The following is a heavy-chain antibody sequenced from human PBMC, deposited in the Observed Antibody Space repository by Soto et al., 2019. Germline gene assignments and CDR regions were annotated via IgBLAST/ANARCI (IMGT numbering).Heavy chain of an antibody. CDR2: IDPSDSYT. Sequence: PGESLKISCKGSGYSFTSYWISWVRQMPGKGLEWMGRIDPSDSYTNYSPSFQGHVTISADKSISTAYLQWSSLKASDTAMYYCARDSLRFLEWSNPYGMDVWGQGTTVTVSS. V-gene: IGHV5-10-1*01. D-gene: IGHD3-3*01. CDR3: ARDSLRFLEWSNPYGMDV. J-gene: IGHJ6*02. CDR1: GYSFTSYW.